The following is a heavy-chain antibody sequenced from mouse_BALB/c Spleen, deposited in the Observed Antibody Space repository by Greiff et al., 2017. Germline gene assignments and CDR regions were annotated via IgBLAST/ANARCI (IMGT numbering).Heavy chain of an antibody. CDR2: ISDGGSYT. J-gene: IGHJ2*01. D-gene: IGHD2-12*01. V-gene: IGHV5-4*02. CDR1: GFTFSDYY. Sequence: EVQLQQSGGGLVKPGGSLKLSCAASGFTFSDYYMYWVRQTPEKRLEWVATISDGGSYTYYPDSVKGRFTISRDNAKNNLYLQMSSLKSEDTAMYYCARLQRGEYYIDYWGQGTTLTVSS. CDR3: ARLQRGEYYIDY.